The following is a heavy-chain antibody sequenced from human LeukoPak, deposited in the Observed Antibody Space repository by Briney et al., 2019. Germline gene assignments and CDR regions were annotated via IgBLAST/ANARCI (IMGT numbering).Heavy chain of an antibody. CDR2: ISSNGGST. V-gene: IGHV3-64*01. J-gene: IGHJ3*02. Sequence: PGGALRVSCAASGFTFSSYSMHWVRQAPGKGLEYVSAISSNGGSTYYANSVKGRFTISRDNSKNTLYLQMGSLRAEDMAVYYCAKSRSDYYDSSGYSGAFDIWAQATMVTVSS. D-gene: IGHD3-22*01. CDR1: GFTFSSYS. CDR3: AKSRSDYYDSSGYSGAFDI.